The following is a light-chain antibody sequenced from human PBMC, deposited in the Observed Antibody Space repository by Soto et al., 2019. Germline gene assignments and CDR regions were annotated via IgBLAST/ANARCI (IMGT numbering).Light chain of an antibody. CDR2: DAS. CDR3: QQRSNWPIT. Sequence: EIVFTQSPATLSLSPVESATLSCRATRSVSSYLAWYQQKPGQAPRLLIYDASSRPTDIPARFSGSGSGTDFTLTISSLEPEDFALYYRQQRSNWPITFGQGTRLEIK. V-gene: IGKV3-11*01. CDR1: RSVSSY. J-gene: IGKJ5*01.